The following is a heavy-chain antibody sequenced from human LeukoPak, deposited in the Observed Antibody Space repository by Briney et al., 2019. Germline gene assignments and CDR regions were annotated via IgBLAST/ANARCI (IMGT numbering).Heavy chain of an antibody. V-gene: IGHV1-24*01. J-gene: IGHJ4*02. Sequence: ASVKVSCKVSGYTPTELSMHWVRQAPGKGLEWMGGFDPEDGETIYAQKFQGRVTMTEDTSTDTAYMELSSLRSEDTAVYYCATDYPLAVAGTFDYWGQGTLVTVSS. CDR2: FDPEDGET. D-gene: IGHD6-19*01. CDR3: ATDYPLAVAGTFDY. CDR1: GYTPTELS.